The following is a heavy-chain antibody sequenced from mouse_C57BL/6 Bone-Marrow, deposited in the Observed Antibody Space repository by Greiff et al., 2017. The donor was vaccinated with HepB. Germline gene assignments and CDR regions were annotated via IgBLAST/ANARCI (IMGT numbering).Heavy chain of an antibody. Sequence: EVQLQQSGAELVRPGASVKLSCTASGFNIKDDYMHWVKQRPEQGLEWIGWIDPENGDTEYASKFQGKATITADTSSKTAYLQLSSLTSEDTAVYYCTNGNPYYYAMDYWGQGTSVTVSS. V-gene: IGHV14-4*01. D-gene: IGHD2-1*01. J-gene: IGHJ4*01. CDR1: GFNIKDDY. CDR3: TNGNPYYYAMDY. CDR2: IDPENGDT.